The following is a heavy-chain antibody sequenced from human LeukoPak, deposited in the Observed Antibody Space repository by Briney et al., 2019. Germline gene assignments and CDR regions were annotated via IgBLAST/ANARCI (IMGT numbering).Heavy chain of an antibody. CDR1: GGSISSYY. CDR3: ARVFSAGYSYGYYYYYYMDV. D-gene: IGHD5-18*01. V-gene: IGHV4-59*08. CDR2: IYYSGST. Sequence: SETLSLTCTVSGGSISSYYWSWIRQPPGKGLEWIGYIYYSGSTYYNPSLKSRVTISVDTYKNQFSLKLSSVTAADTAVYYCARVFSAGYSYGYYYYYYMDVWGKGTTVTVSS. J-gene: IGHJ6*03.